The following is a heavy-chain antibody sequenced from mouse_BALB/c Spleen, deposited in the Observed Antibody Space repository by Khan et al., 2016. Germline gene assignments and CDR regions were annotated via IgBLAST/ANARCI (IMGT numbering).Heavy chain of an antibody. CDR3: RFTISRDNTQSILYLPMNTLSAEDSATYCGARVMGAMLFDS. D-gene: IGHD6-1*01. V-gene: IGHV7-3*02. Sequence: EVELVESGGGLVQPGDSLRLSCATSGFTFTDYYMNWVRQPPGNALEWLGFIRHKAIGYTTEYSPSVKGRFTISRDNSQSILYLQMNTLRAEYSPSVNRRFTISRDNTQSILYLPMNTLSAEDSATYCGARVMGAMLFDSCGQGTTLTVAS. J-gene: IGHJ2*01. CDR1: GFTFTDYY. CDR2: IRHKAIGYTT.